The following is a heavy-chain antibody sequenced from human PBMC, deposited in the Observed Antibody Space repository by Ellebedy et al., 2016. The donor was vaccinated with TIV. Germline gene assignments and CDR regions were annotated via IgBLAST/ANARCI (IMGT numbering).Heavy chain of an antibody. J-gene: IGHJ5*02. D-gene: IGHD5-24*01. CDR1: GYSFTTRW. V-gene: IGHV5-51*01. Sequence: GESLKISCQGSGYSFTTRWIGWARQMPGKGLEWVGIIHPADSHTKYSPSFQGQVTISADKSISTAYLQLSNLNASDTAIYYCSIAVDGTTWFDPWGQGTLVTVSS. CDR3: SIAVDGTTWFDP. CDR2: IHPADSHT.